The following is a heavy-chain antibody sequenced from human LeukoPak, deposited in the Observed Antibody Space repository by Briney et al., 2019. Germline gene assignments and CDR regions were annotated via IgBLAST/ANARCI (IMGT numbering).Heavy chain of an antibody. J-gene: IGHJ4*02. Sequence: GGSLRLSCAASGFTFSTYGMNWVRQAPGKGLEWVSAISAGGGNTYYADSVKGRFTISRDNSKNTLFLEMNSLRAEDTAVYYCAKGGKWDVTPFDYWGQGTLVTVSS. CDR1: GFTFSTYG. CDR3: AKGGKWDVTPFDY. V-gene: IGHV3-23*01. CDR2: ISAGGGNT. D-gene: IGHD1-26*01.